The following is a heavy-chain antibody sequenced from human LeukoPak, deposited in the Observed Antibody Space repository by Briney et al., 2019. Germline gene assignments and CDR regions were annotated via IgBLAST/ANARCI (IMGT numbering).Heavy chain of an antibody. CDR3: AKDIGDDYYDSSGYYDY. D-gene: IGHD3-22*01. Sequence: GGSLRLSCAASGFTFDDYAMHWARQAPGKGLEWVSGISWNSGSIGYADSVKGRFTISRDNAKNSLYLQMNSLRAEDTALYYCAKDIGDDYYDSSGYYDYWGQGTLVTVSS. J-gene: IGHJ4*02. CDR2: ISWNSGSI. CDR1: GFTFDDYA. V-gene: IGHV3-9*01.